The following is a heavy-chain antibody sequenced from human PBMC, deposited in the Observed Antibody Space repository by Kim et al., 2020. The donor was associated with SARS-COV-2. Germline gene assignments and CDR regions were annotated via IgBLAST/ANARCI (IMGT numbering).Heavy chain of an antibody. CDR3: ARGLETFDY. V-gene: IGHV1-18*01. J-gene: IGHJ4*02. Sequence: GNTNNAQRLQGRVTMTTDTSTSTAYMELRSLRSDDTAVYYCARGLETFDYWGQGTLVTVSS. CDR2: GNT. D-gene: IGHD6-19*01.